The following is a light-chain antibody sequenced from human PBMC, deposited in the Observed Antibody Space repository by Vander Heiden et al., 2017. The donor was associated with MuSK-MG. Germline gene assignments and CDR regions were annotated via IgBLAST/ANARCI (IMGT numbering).Light chain of an antibody. J-gene: IGLJ2*01. V-gene: IGLV2-14*04. CDR2: NVS. CDR1: SRDVGFYHY. Sequence: GQSITISCTGTSRDVGFYHYVSWYPQHPGKAPKLKIYNVSDRPSGVSNRFSGSKAGNTASLTITARKDEDAADYYGRSDTSSGTVLFGGGTKLTVL. CDR3: RSDTSSGTVL.